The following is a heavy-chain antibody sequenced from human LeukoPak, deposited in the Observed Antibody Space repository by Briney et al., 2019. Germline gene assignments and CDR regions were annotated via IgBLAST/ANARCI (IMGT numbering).Heavy chain of an antibody. D-gene: IGHD6-25*01. Sequence: GGSLRLSCAASGFTFSNYWMHWVRQAPGKGLVWVSRIRGDGSMTNYADSVKGRFTISRDNAKNTLYLQMNSLRLEDTAVYYCARENLAAAADYWGQGTVVTVSS. J-gene: IGHJ4*02. CDR2: IRGDGSMT. V-gene: IGHV3-74*01. CDR1: GFTFSNYW. CDR3: ARENLAAAADY.